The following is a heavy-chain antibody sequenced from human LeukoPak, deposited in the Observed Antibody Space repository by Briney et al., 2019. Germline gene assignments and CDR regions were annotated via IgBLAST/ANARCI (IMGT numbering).Heavy chain of an antibody. D-gene: IGHD3-16*02. CDR1: GFTFSSYC. V-gene: IGHV3-7*01. J-gene: IGHJ4*02. CDR3: ARINDYVWGSYRFDY. Sequence: GGSLGLSCAAPGFTFSSYCMSWVRQAPGKGLEWVANIKQDGSEKYYVDSVKGRFTISRDNAKNSLYLQMNSLRAEDTAVYYCARINDYVWGSYRFDYWGQGTLVTVSS. CDR2: IKQDGSEK.